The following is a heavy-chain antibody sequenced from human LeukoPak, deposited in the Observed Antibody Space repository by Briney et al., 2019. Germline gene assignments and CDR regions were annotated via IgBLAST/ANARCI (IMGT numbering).Heavy chain of an antibody. CDR1: GGSFSGYY. J-gene: IGHJ4*02. CDR3: ARNARITIFGVVISRGYFDY. V-gene: IGHV4-34*01. D-gene: IGHD3-3*01. CDR2: INHSGST. Sequence: SETLSLTCAVYGGSFSGYYWSWIRQPPGKGLEWIGEINHSGSTNYNPSLKGRVTISVDTSKNQFSLKLSSVTAADTAVYYCARNARITIFGVVISRGYFDYWGQGTLVTVSS.